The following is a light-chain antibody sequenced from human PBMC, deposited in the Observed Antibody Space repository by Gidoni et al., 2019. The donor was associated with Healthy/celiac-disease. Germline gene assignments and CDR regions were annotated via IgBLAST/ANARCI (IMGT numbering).Light chain of an antibody. CDR1: QSVSSSY. J-gene: IGKJ2*02. V-gene: IGKV3-20*01. CDR3: QQYGSSPCX. CDR2: GAS. Sequence: EIVLTQSPGTLSLSPGERATLSCRASQSVSSSYLAWYQQKPGQAPRLLIYGASSRATGIPDRFSGSGSGTDFTLTISRLEPEDFAVYYCQQYGSSPCXFXQGTKLEIK.